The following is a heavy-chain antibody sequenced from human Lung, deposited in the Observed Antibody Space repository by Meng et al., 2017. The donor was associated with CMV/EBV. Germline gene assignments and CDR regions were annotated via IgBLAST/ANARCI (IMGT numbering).Heavy chain of an antibody. CDR2: ITPNSATV. V-gene: IGHV1-69*05. D-gene: IGHD3-10*01. CDR3: TRWSISIDH. Sequence: SVXVSCKASGGTFNSYGIYWVRQAPGQGLEWMGGITPNSATVNYAQRFQGRVTLTTDESTNTAYVELTGLRSDDTAVYFCTRWSISIDHWGQGTLVTVSS. CDR1: GGTFNSYG. J-gene: IGHJ1*01.